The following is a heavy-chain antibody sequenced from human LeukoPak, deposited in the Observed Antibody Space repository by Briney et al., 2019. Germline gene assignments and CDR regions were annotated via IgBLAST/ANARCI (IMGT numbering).Heavy chain of an antibody. V-gene: IGHV1-69*01. Sequence: SVKVSCKASGGTFSSYAISWVRQAPGQGLEWMGGIIPIFGTANYAQKFQGRVTITADESTSTAYMELSSLRSEDTAVYYCARVLSGIQLWSDYYYYGMDVWGQGTTVTVSS. CDR2: IIPIFGTA. CDR1: GGTFSSYA. J-gene: IGHJ6*02. CDR3: ARVLSGIQLWSDYYYYGMDV. D-gene: IGHD5-18*01.